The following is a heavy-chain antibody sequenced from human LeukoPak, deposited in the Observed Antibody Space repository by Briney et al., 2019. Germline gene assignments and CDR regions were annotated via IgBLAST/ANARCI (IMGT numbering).Heavy chain of an antibody. CDR2: INHSGST. Sequence: KPSDTLSLTCAVYGGAFSGYYWSWIRQPPGKGLEWIGEINHSGSTNYNPSLKSRVTISVDTSKNQFSLKLSSVTAADTAVYYCRGWSSDSSDDYWGQGTLVTVSS. CDR1: GGAFSGYY. J-gene: IGHJ4*02. D-gene: IGHD3-22*01. V-gene: IGHV4-34*01. CDR3: RGWSSDSSDDY.